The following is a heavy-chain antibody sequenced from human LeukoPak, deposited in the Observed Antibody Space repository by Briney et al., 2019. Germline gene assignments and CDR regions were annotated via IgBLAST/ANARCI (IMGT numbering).Heavy chain of an antibody. Sequence: SETLSLTCTVSGYSISSGYYWGWIRQPPGKGLEWIGSIYHSGSTYYNPSLKSRVTISVDTSKNQFSLKLSSVTAADTAVYYCARDRGSLEGGFDYWGQGTLVTVSS. J-gene: IGHJ4*02. CDR2: IYHSGST. D-gene: IGHD1-26*01. V-gene: IGHV4-38-2*02. CDR3: ARDRGSLEGGFDY. CDR1: GYSISSGYY.